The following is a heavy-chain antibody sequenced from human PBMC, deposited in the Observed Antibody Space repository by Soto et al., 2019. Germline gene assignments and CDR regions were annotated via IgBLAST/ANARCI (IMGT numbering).Heavy chain of an antibody. J-gene: IGHJ6*02. CDR3: ARDREEQQLLNTEHHYGMDV. V-gene: IGHV1-69*12. D-gene: IGHD6-13*01. CDR2: IIPIFGTA. Sequence: QVQLVQSGAEVKKPGSSVKVSCKASGGTFSSYAISWVRQAPGQGLEWMGGIIPIFGTANYAQKFQGRVTITADESTSTAYMELSSLRSEDTAVYYCARDREEQQLLNTEHHYGMDVWGQGTTVTVSS. CDR1: GGTFSSYA.